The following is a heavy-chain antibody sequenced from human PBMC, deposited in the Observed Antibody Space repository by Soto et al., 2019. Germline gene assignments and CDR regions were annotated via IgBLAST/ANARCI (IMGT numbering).Heavy chain of an antibody. D-gene: IGHD2-15*01. CDR1: GFTFSRYG. V-gene: IGHV3-30*18. CDR3: AKMTPSYYFDH. CDR2: ISYDGSNK. Sequence: QVQLVECGGGVVQPGRSLRLSCAASGFTFSRYGMHWVRQAPGKGLEWVAVISYDGSNKYYADSVKGRFTIYRDNSKNTLYLQMNSLSAEDTAVYYCAKMTPSYYFDHWGQGTLVPVSS. J-gene: IGHJ4*02.